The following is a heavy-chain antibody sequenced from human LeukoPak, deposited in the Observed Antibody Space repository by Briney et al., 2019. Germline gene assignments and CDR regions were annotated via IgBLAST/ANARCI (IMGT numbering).Heavy chain of an antibody. CDR1: GYTFTDSY. Sequence: ASVRVSCKVSGYTFTDSYMHWVQQAPGKGLEWMGLVDPEDGETLFAEKFQGRVIITADTSTETACMELSALTSEDTATYYCATARGSRGIFDYWGQGSLVTVSS. J-gene: IGHJ4*02. D-gene: IGHD6-13*01. V-gene: IGHV1-69-2*01. CDR2: VDPEDGET. CDR3: ATARGSRGIFDY.